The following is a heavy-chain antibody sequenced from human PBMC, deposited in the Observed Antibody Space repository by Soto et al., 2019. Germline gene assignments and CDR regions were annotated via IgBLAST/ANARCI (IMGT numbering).Heavy chain of an antibody. Sequence: GESLKISCKGAGYRLDGAWIGWVRQMPGKGLEWMGIIKPGGSDLRYSPSFRGQVTISADAAVNTAFLQWNSLKASDTAMYYCARQISYICDFWGRGTLVTVSS. CDR1: GYRLDGAW. J-gene: IGHJ4*02. CDR3: ARQISYICDF. CDR2: IKPGGSDL. V-gene: IGHV5-51*01. D-gene: IGHD1-26*01.